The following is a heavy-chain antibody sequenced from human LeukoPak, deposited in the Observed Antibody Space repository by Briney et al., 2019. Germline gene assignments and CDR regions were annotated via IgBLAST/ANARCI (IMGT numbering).Heavy chain of an antibody. D-gene: IGHD4-11*01. Sequence: AGGSLRLSCAASGFTFSSYALSWVRQAPRKGLEWVSYISESSSTIYYADSVKGRFTISRDNAKNSLYLEMNSLRAEDTAVYYCARDGDYSKYVYPPFDYWGQGTLVTVSS. J-gene: IGHJ4*02. CDR1: GFTFSSYA. CDR2: ISESSSTI. V-gene: IGHV3-48*01. CDR3: ARDGDYSKYVYPPFDY.